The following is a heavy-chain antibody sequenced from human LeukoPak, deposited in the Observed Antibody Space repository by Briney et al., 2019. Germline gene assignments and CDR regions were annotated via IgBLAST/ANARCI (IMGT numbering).Heavy chain of an antibody. CDR1: GGSFSGYY. J-gene: IGHJ4*02. Sequence: SSETLSLTCAVYGGSFSGYYWSWIRQPPGKGLEWIGEINHSGSTNYNPSLKSRVTISVDTSKNQFSLKLSSVTAADTAVYYCARHKLRYFDWSLPFDYWGQGTLVTVSS. CDR2: INHSGST. V-gene: IGHV4-34*01. D-gene: IGHD3-9*01. CDR3: ARHKLRYFDWSLPFDY.